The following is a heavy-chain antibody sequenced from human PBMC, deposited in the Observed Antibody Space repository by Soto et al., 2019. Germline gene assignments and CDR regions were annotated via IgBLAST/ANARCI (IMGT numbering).Heavy chain of an antibody. CDR2: SRNKANSYTT. Sequence: HPGGSLRLSCAASGFTSSDYYMDWVRQAPGKGLEWVGRSRNKANSYTTEYAASVKGRFTISRDDSKNSLYVQMNSLKTEDTAVYYCAKSGTESSTWSDDFFDSWGQGTMVTVSS. D-gene: IGHD6-13*01. J-gene: IGHJ3*02. V-gene: IGHV3-72*01. CDR1: GFTSSDYY. CDR3: AKSGTESSTWSDDFFDS.